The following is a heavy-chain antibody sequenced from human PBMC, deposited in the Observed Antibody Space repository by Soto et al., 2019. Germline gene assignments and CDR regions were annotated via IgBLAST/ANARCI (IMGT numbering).Heavy chain of an antibody. J-gene: IGHJ4*02. CDR1: GFSFSDYG. D-gene: IGHD3-10*01. Sequence: GGSLRLSCAAAGFSFSDYGMHWVRQGLGKGLEWVAAISHGGIRKHYADSVKGRFTISRDNSKKTVYLHLSSLRRDDTAVYYCARVADPGYFYDSWGQGTLVTVSS. V-gene: IGHV3-30*03. CDR3: ARVADPGYFYDS. CDR2: ISHGGIRK.